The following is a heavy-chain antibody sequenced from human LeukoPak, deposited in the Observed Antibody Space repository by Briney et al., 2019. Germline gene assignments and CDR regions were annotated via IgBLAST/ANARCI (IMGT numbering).Heavy chain of an antibody. V-gene: IGHV3-23*01. CDR1: GFTFSSYA. Sequence: GGSLRLSCAASGFTFSSYAMSWVRQAPGQGLEWVSAISGSGGSTYYADAVKGRFTISRDNSKNTLYLQMNSLRAEDTAVYYCARQTGTTVEYYYYYMDVWGKGTTVTVS. J-gene: IGHJ6*03. CDR2: ISGSGGST. D-gene: IGHD1-7*01. CDR3: ARQTGTTVEYYYYYMDV.